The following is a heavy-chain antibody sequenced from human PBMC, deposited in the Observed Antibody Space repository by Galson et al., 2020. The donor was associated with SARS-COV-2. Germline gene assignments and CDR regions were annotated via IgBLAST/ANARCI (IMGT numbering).Heavy chain of an antibody. J-gene: IGHJ6*02. Sequence: HSETLSLTCTVSGGSISSSSYYWGWIRQPPGKGLEWIGSIYYSGSTYYNPSLKSRVTISVDTSKNQFSLKLSSVTAADTAVYYCARGATTGTTTDDYYYYYGMDVWGQGTTVTVSS. CDR1: GGSISSSSYY. CDR2: IYYSGST. CDR3: ARGATTGTTTDDYYYYYGMDV. V-gene: IGHV4-39*07. D-gene: IGHD1-1*01.